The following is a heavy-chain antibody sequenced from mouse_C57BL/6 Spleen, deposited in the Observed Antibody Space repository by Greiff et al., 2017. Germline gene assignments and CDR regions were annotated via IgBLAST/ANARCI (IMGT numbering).Heavy chain of an antibody. V-gene: IGHV5-17*01. CDR3: ARGATVVALDY. Sequence: EVHLVESGGGLVKPGGSLKLSCAASGFTFSDYGMHWVRQAPEKGLEWVAYISSGSSTIYSADTVKGRFTISRDNAKNTLFLQMTSLRSEDTAMYYCARGATVVALDYWGQGTTLTVSS. D-gene: IGHD1-1*01. CDR1: GFTFSDYG. J-gene: IGHJ2*01. CDR2: ISSGSSTI.